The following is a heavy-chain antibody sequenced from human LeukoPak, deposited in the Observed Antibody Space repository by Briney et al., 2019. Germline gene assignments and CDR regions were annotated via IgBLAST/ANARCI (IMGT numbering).Heavy chain of an antibody. D-gene: IGHD6-19*01. CDR2: IYYSGST. Sequence: SETLSLTCTASGGSISSYYWSWIRQPPGKGLEWIGYIYYSGSTNYNPSLKSRVTISVDTSKNQFSLKLSSVTAADTAVYYCARSGVAVAPPYAWFDPWGQGTLVTVSS. CDR1: GGSISSYY. J-gene: IGHJ5*02. CDR3: ARSGVAVAPPYAWFDP. V-gene: IGHV4-59*01.